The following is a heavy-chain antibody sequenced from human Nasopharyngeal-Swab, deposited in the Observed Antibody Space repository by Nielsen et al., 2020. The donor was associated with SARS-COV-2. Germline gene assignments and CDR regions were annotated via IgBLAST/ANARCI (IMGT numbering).Heavy chain of an antibody. CDR2: ISGSGGST. CDR3: AKSLGQLLEWFTYDILTGYYSDACDI. Sequence: GESLKISCAASGFTFSSYAMSWVRQAPGKGLEWVSAISGSGGSTYYADSVKGRFTISRDNSKNTLYLQMNSLRAEDTAVYYCAKSLGQLLEWFTYDILTGYYSDACDIWGQGTMVTVSS. J-gene: IGHJ3*02. CDR1: GFTFSSYA. V-gene: IGHV3-23*01. D-gene: IGHD3-9*01.